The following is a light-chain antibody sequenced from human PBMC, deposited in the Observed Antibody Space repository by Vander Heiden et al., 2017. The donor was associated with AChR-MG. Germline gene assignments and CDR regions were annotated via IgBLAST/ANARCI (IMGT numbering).Light chain of an antibody. CDR1: QSVSSSY. Sequence: EIVLTQSPGTLSLSPGERATLSCRTSQSVSSSYLAWYQQRPGQAPRLLISGASGRATGIPDRFSGSGSGTDFTLTISRLEPEDFAIYYCQQDDNSPQFGQRTKVEIK. CDR3: QQDDNSPQ. J-gene: IGKJ1*01. V-gene: IGKV3-20*01. CDR2: GAS.